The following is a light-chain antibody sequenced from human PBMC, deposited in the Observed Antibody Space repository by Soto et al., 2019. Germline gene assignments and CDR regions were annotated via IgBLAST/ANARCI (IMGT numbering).Light chain of an antibody. CDR3: QQIYVTPLT. V-gene: IGKV1-39*01. CDR2: AAS. CDR1: PNVGKY. J-gene: IGKJ4*01. Sequence: DVQMTQSPSSLSASIGDRVTITCRASPNVGKYLNWYQQKPGKAPKVLIHAASTLRSGVPLRFSGSGSGTEFSLPISSLQPEDSGTYYCQQIYVTPLTFGGGTRLEV.